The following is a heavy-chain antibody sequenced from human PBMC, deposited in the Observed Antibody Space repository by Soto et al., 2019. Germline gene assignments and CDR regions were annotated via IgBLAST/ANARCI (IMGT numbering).Heavy chain of an antibody. CDR1: GFTFSNYA. D-gene: IGHD2-15*01. CDR3: ASTDCSRRYCYLSRSPSNFDY. J-gene: IGHJ4*02. Sequence: PGGSLRLSCVVSGFTFSNYAMNWVRQAPGKGLEWVSSISASSGYIYYADSVKGRFTISRDNAKNSLYLQMNSLRAEDTAVYYSASTDCSRRYCYLSRSPSNFDYWGQGT. V-gene: IGHV3-21*01. CDR2: ISASSGYI.